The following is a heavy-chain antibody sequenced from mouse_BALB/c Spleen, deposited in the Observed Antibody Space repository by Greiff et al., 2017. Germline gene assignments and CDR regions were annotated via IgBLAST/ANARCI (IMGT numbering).Heavy chain of an antibody. J-gene: IGHJ1*01. CDR1: GYTFTNYW. D-gene: IGHD2-12*01. Sequence: QVQLQQSGAELVRPGTSVKMSCKAAGYTFTNYWIGWVKQRPGHGLEWIGDIYPGGGYTNYNGKFKGKATLTADKSTSTAYMLLSSLTSEDSAVYFFAIVRPRSYLYFDVWGAGTTVTVSS. V-gene: IGHV1-63*02. CDR3: AIVRPRSYLYFDV. CDR2: IYPGGGYT.